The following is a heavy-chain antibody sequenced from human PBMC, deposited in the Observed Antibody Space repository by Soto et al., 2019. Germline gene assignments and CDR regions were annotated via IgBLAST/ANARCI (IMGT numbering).Heavy chain of an antibody. J-gene: IGHJ4*02. D-gene: IGHD3-3*01. CDR2: INHSGST. V-gene: IGHV4-34*01. Sequence: SETLSLTFAVYGESFSGYYWSWIRQPPGKGLEWIGEINHSGSTNYNPSLKSRVTISVDTSKNQFSLKLSSVTAADTAVYYCARRDYDFWSGYFVGYWGQGTLVTVSS. CDR1: GESFSGYY. CDR3: ARRDYDFWSGYFVGY.